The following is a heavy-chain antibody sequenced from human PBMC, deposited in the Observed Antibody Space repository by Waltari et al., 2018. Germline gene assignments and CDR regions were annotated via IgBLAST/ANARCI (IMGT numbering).Heavy chain of an antibody. J-gene: IGHJ4*02. V-gene: IGHV4-34*01. CDR1: GGSFSDYY. D-gene: IGHD6-6*01. CDR3: ARHLWGIAARREGFDY. Sequence: QVQLQQGGAGLLKPSEILSLTCAVYGGSFSDYYWSWLRQPTGKGLEWIGEINHSGSTNYNPSLKSRVTISVDTSKNQFSLKLSSVTAADTAVYYCARHLWGIAARREGFDYWGQGTLVTVSS. CDR2: INHSGST.